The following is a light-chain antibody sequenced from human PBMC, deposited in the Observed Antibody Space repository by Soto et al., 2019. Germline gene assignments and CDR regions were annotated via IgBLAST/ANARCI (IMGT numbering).Light chain of an antibody. J-gene: IGKJ1*01. V-gene: IGKV3-20*01. CDR3: QQYGSSPPT. Sequence: EIVLTQSPGTLSLSPGESATLSCRASRGVTNNYLAWYQRKPGQAPRLLIYGTSYRATDIPRRFSGSGSGTYFTLTISRLEPEDFAVYYCQQYGSSPPTFGQGTKVESK. CDR2: GTS. CDR1: RGVTNNY.